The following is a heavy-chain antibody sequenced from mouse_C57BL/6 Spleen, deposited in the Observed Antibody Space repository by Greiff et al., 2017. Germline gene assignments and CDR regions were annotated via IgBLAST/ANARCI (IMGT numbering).Heavy chain of an antibody. Sequence: EVQLQQSGPELVKPGASVKISCKASGYTFTDYYMNWVKQSHGKSLEWIGDINPNNGGTSYNQKFKGKATLTVDKSSSTAYMELRSLTSEDSAVYYCARRGSYYYGSSLGFFDYWGQGTTLTVSS. D-gene: IGHD1-1*01. CDR2: INPNNGGT. V-gene: IGHV1-26*01. J-gene: IGHJ2*01. CDR3: ARRGSYYYGSSLGFFDY. CDR1: GYTFTDYY.